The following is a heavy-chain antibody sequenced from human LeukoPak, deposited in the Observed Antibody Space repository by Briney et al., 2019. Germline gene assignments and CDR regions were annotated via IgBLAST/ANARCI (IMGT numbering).Heavy chain of an antibody. CDR2: ISTSTGDT. CDR1: GYSFILYG. V-gene: IGHV1-18*01. Sequence: ASEKGSCKTSGYSFILYGISWVPQAPGQRPEWMGWISTSTGDTKYTQKFQGRVTLTTDTSTSTAYMELSSLRSDDTAVYYCAHGSMYQLDYWGQGTLVTVSS. J-gene: IGHJ4*02. CDR3: AHGSMYQLDY. D-gene: IGHD2-2*01.